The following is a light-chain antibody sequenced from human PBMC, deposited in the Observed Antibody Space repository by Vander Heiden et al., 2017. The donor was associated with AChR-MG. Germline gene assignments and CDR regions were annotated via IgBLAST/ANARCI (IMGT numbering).Light chain of an antibody. CDR1: QSLLSRSNNANY. J-gene: IGKJ1*01. Sequence: DIVMTQSPDSLALSLGERAAITCRSSQSLLSRSNNANYLAWYQQKPGQPPKLLISWASTRESGVPDRFSGSGSGTEFTLTISSLQAEDVAVYYCQQEDSTPRTFGQGTKVEIK. CDR2: WAS. CDR3: QQEDSTPRT. V-gene: IGKV4-1*01.